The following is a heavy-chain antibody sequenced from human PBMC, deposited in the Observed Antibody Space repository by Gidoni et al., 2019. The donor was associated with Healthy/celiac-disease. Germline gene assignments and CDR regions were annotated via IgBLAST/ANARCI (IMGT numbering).Heavy chain of an antibody. D-gene: IGHD6-19*01. V-gene: IGHV1-46*01. CDR1: GYTFTSYY. Sequence: QVQLVQSGAEVKKPGASVKVSCKASGYTFTSYYMHWVRQAPGQGLEWMGIINPSGGSTSYAQKFQCRVTMTRDTSTSTVYMELSSLRSEDTAVYYCAREYREGSGWEYYYYYYGMDVWGQGTTVTVSS. CDR3: AREYREGSGWEYYYYYYGMDV. J-gene: IGHJ6*02. CDR2: INPSGGST.